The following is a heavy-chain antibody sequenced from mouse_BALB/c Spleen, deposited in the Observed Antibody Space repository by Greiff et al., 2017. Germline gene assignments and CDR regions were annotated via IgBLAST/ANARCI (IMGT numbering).Heavy chain of an antibody. V-gene: IGHV1-69*02. CDR1: GYTFTSYW. Sequence: QVQLQQPGAELVRPGASVKLSCKASGYTFTSYWINWVNQRPGQGLEWIGNIYPSDSYTNYNQKFKDKATLTVDKSSSTAYMQLSSPTSEDSAVYYCTREGNHYAMDYWGQGTSVTVSS. J-gene: IGHJ4*01. CDR3: TREGNHYAMDY. CDR2: IYPSDSYT. D-gene: IGHD2-1*01.